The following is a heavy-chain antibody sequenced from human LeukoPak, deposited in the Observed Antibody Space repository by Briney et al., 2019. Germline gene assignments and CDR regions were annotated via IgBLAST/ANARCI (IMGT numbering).Heavy chain of an antibody. Sequence: ASVKVSCKASGYTFTTYGISWVRQAPGQGLEWMGWSSPYNGNTNYAQKLRGRVTMTTDTSTSTAYMELRSLRSDDTAVYYCARGGTSGWRTPNDDYWGQGTLVTVSS. D-gene: IGHD6-19*01. V-gene: IGHV1-18*01. J-gene: IGHJ4*02. CDR1: GYTFTTYG. CDR2: SSPYNGNT. CDR3: ARGGTSGWRTPNDDY.